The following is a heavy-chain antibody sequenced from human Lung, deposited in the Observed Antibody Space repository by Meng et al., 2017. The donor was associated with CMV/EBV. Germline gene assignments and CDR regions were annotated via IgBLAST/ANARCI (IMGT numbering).Heavy chain of an antibody. J-gene: IGHJ4*02. V-gene: IGHV1-46*02. CDR2: FDPSGDST. CDR3: ARDNSHWSKDF. CDR1: GYQFKFSS. D-gene: IGHD4-11*01. Sequence: SCKKTGYQFKFSSRHWVRQAHGQGPEWMGIFDPSGDSTSYAWKFQGRLTLTEDRSTTTMYMELRSLRSEDTAVYYCARDNSHWSKDFWGQGTLVTVSS.